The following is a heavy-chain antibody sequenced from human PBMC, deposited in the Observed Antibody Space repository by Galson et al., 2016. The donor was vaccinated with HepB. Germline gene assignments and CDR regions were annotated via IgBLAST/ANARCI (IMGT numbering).Heavy chain of an antibody. Sequence: SLTLSRAASGFSFSHAYMRRVRQSPASGRAWVGDIRSKAAGGTTHYAAPVRGRFTISRDDSKDTVYLQMNGLKTEDTAVYFCAADPLGSSELIDFWGQGTLVTVSS. D-gene: IGHD1-14*01. CDR1: GFSFSHAY. J-gene: IGHJ4*02. CDR3: AADPLGSSELIDF. CDR2: IRSKAAGGTT. V-gene: IGHV3-15*01.